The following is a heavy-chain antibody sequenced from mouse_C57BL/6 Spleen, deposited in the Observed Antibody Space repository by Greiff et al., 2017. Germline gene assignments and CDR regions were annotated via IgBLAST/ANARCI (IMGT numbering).Heavy chain of an antibody. CDR3: ARGYYGSSYLPYFDY. D-gene: IGHD1-1*01. V-gene: IGHV1-47*01. J-gene: IGHJ2*01. CDR2: FHPYNDDT. Sequence: VMLVESGAELVKPGASVKMSCKASGYTFTTYPIEWMKQNHGKSLEWIGNFHPYNDDTKYNEKFKGKATLTVEKSSSTVYLELSRLTSDDSAVYYCARGYYGSSYLPYFDYWGQGTTLTVSS. CDR1: GYTFTTYP.